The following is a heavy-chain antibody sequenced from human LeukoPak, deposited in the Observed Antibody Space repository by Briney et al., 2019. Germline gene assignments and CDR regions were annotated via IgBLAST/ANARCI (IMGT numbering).Heavy chain of an antibody. V-gene: IGHV3-48*01. D-gene: IGHD3-22*01. J-gene: IGHJ4*02. CDR2: ISSSSSTI. CDR1: GFTFSTYS. Sequence: GGSLRLSCAASGFTFSTYSMNWVRQAPGKGLEWVSYISSSSSTIYYADSVKGRFTISRDNAKNSLYLQMNSLRAEDTAVYYCARGSTYYGSSGQVPFDYWGQGTLVTVSS. CDR3: ARGSTYYGSSGQVPFDY.